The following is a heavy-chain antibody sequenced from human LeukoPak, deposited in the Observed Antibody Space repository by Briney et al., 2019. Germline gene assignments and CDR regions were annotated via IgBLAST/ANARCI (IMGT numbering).Heavy chain of an antibody. CDR2: IIPIFGTA. D-gene: IGHD6-13*01. CDR3: ATVNGAAAGMFQAFDY. V-gene: IGHV1-69*06. CDR1: GGTFSSYA. Sequence: SVKVSCKASGGTFSSYAISWVRQAPGQGLEWMGGIIPIFGTANYAQKFQGRVTMTEDTSTDTAYMELSSLRSEDTAVYYCATVNGAAAGMFQAFDYWGQGTLVTVSS. J-gene: IGHJ4*02.